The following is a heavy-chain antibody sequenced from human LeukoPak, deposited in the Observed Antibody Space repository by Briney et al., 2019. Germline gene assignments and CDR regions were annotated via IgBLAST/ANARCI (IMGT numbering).Heavy chain of an antibody. V-gene: IGHV3-30*02. CDR2: IHQNGGTE. D-gene: IGHD3-10*01. CDR1: GFTFSSYG. Sequence: PGGSLRLSCAASGFTFSSYGMHWVRQAPGEGLEWVACIHQNGGTEYYVDSVKGRFTISRDNSKNTLYLQMNSLRAEDTAVYYCARVKPELWFGELVYYYGMDVWGQGTTVTVSS. J-gene: IGHJ6*02. CDR3: ARVKPELWFGELVYYYGMDV.